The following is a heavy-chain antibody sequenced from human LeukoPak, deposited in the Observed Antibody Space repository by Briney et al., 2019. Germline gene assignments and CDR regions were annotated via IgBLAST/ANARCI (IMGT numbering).Heavy chain of an antibody. J-gene: IGHJ4*02. V-gene: IGHV3-30-3*01. D-gene: IGHD3-3*01. CDR2: ISYDGSNK. Sequence: GGSLRLSCAASGFTFSSYAMHWVRQAPGKGLEWVAVISYDGSNKYYADSVKGRFTISRDNSKNTLYLQMNSLRAEDTAVYYCARGRWTYYDFLSGYYFGDYWGQGTLVTVSS. CDR3: ARGRWTYYDFLSGYYFGDY. CDR1: GFTFSSYA.